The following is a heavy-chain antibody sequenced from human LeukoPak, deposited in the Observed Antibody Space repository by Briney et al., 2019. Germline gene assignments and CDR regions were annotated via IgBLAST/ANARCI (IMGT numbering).Heavy chain of an antibody. CDR1: GFTFSSYG. J-gene: IGHJ4*02. Sequence: GRSLRLSCAASGFTFSSYGMHWVRQAPGKGLEWVAVIWYDGSNKYYADSVKGRFTISRDNSKNTLYLQMNSLRAEDTAVYYGARDFGERWLAYGGRGTRVTVPS. CDR3: ARDFGERWLAY. V-gene: IGHV3-33*01. D-gene: IGHD6-19*01. CDR2: IWYDGSNK.